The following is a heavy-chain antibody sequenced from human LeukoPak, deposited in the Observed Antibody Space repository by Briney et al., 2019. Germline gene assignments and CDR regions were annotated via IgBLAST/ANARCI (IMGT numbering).Heavy chain of an antibody. J-gene: IGHJ4*02. CDR3: AKDSSEYSSSWDLDY. Sequence: GGSLRLSCAAFGFTFSSYSMNWVRQAPGKGLEWVSAISGSGGSTYYADSVKGRFTISGDNSKNTLYLQMNSLRAEDTAVYYCAKDSSEYSSSWDLDYWGQGTLVTVSS. V-gene: IGHV3-23*01. D-gene: IGHD6-13*01. CDR1: GFTFSSYS. CDR2: ISGSGGST.